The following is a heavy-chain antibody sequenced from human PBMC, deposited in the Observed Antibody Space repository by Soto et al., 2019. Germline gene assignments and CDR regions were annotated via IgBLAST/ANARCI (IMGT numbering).Heavy chain of an antibody. CDR2: ISYDGSNK. CDR3: AGGAATVVSE. CDR1: GFTFSSYA. J-gene: IGHJ4*02. Sequence: QVQLVESGGGVVQPGRSLRLSCAASGFTFSSYAMHWVRQAPGKGLEWVAVISYDGSNKYYADSVKGRFTISRDNSKNTLYLQMNSLRAEDTAVYCCAGGAATVVSEWGQGTLVTVSS. V-gene: IGHV3-30-3*01. D-gene: IGHD4-4*01.